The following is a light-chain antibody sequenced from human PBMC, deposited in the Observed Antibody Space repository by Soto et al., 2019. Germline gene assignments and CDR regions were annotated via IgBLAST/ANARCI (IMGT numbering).Light chain of an antibody. CDR2: KAS. J-gene: IGKJ1*01. V-gene: IGKV1-5*03. Sequence: DIQMTQSPPSLSASVGDRVTITCRASQTISSWLAWYKQKPGKAPKLMIYKASTLKSGVPSRFSGSGSGTEFTLTISSLQPDDFATYYCQHYNSYSEAFGQGTKVDIK. CDR3: QHYNSYSEA. CDR1: QTISSW.